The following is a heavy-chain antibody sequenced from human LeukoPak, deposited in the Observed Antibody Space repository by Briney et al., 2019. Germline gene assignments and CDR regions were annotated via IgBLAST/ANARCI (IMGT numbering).Heavy chain of an antibody. J-gene: IGHJ5*02. V-gene: IGHV4-61*02. Sequence: PPETLSLTCTVSGASISSSTYYWSWIRQPAGKGLEWIGRIYTSGSTNYNPSLKSRVTMSVDTSKNQFSLKLSSVTAADTAVYYCARDHDWFDPWGQGTLVTVSS. CDR1: GASISSSTYY. CDR3: ARDHDWFDP. CDR2: IYTSGST.